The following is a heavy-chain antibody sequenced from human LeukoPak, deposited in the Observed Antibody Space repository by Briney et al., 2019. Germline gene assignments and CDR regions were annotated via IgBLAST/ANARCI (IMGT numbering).Heavy chain of an antibody. J-gene: IGHJ4*02. D-gene: IGHD3-22*01. Sequence: PGGSLRLSCAASGFTFNDYWMPWVRHVPGRGLEWVSRIDADGTPTSYADSVKGRFTISRDNSKNTLYLQMNSLRAEDTAVYYCAKGRKQGTMIVVVPTYWGQGTLVTVSS. V-gene: IGHV3-74*01. CDR3: AKGRKQGTMIVVVPTY. CDR2: IDADGTPT. CDR1: GFTFNDYW.